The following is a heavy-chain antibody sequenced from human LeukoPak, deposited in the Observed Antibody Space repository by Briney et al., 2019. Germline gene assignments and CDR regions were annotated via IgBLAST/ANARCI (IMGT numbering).Heavy chain of an antibody. CDR3: ARDIRGDYITYYYYGMDV. Sequence: GGSLRLSCAASGFTLGSYSMNWVRQAPGKGLEWVSSISSSSYIYYADSVKGRFTISRDNAKNSLYLQMNSLRAEDTAVYYCARDIRGDYITYYYYGMDVWGQGTTVTVSS. J-gene: IGHJ6*02. CDR2: ISSSSYI. D-gene: IGHD4-17*01. V-gene: IGHV3-21*01. CDR1: GFTLGSYS.